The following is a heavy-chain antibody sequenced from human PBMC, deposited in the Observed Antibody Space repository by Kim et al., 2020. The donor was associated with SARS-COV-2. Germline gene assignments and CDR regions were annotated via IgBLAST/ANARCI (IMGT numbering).Heavy chain of an antibody. V-gene: IGHV5-51*01. Sequence: GESLKISCKGSGYSFTSYWIGWVRQMPGKGLEWMGIIYPGDSDTRYSPPFQGQVNISADKSISTAYPQWSSLKASDTAMYYCARPFQNPHAPPNPSRAAAGSNTYGMDVWCQGTTVTVSS. D-gene: IGHD6-13*01. CDR2: IYPGDSDT. J-gene: IGHJ6*02. CDR1: GYSFTSYW. CDR3: ARPFQNPHAPPNPSRAAAGSNTYGMDV.